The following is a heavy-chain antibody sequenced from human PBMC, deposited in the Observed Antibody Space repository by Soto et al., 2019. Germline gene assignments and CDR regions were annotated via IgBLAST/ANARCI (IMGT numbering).Heavy chain of an antibody. V-gene: IGHV3-13*05. CDR2: IGTTGHP. J-gene: IGHJ5*01. D-gene: IGHD6-19*01. CDR3: ARGSSGWYADLDS. Sequence: EVQLVESGGGLMRPGGSLRLPCTASGFMFEKYDMHWVRQRAGKGLEWVAAIGTTGHPYYPGSAKGRFNISRENVKNSLFLQVNDLKAGDTAVYYCARGSSGWYADLDSWGHGTLVTVSA. CDR1: GFMFEKYD.